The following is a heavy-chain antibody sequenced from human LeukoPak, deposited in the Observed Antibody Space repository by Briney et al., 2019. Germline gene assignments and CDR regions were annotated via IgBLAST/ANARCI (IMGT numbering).Heavy chain of an antibody. CDR2: IRYDGSTK. CDR3: ARVHGGYPFDH. J-gene: IGHJ4*02. V-gene: IGHV3-30*02. Sequence: GGSLRLSCAASGFTFSSYGIHWVRQAPGKGLEWVTFIRYDGSTKYYADSVKGRFTISRDNAKNSLYLQMNSLRAEDTAVYYCARVHGGYPFDHWGQGTLVTVSS. D-gene: IGHD2-15*01. CDR1: GFTFSSYG.